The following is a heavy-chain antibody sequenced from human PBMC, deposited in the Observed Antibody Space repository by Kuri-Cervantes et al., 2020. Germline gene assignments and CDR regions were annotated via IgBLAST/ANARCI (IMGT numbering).Heavy chain of an antibody. CDR3: AKVGIYCSGGSCYSGGMDV. CDR1: GFTFSSYW. D-gene: IGHD2-15*01. J-gene: IGHJ6*02. V-gene: IGHV3-7*03. CDR2: IKQDGSEK. Sequence: GESLKISCAASGFTFSSYWMSWVRQAPGKGLEWVANIKQDGSEKYYVDSVKGRFTISRDNAKNSLYLQMNSLRAEDTALYYCAKVGIYCSGGSCYSGGMDVWGQGTTVTVSS.